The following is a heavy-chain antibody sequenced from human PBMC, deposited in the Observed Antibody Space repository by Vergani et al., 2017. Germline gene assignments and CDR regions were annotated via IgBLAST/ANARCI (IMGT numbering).Heavy chain of an antibody. J-gene: IGHJ4*02. Sequence: QLQLQESGPGLVKPSETLSLTCTVSCGSVSRGSYYWSWIRQPPGKGLEWIGYIYYSGSTNYNPSLKSRVTISVDTSKNQFSLKLSSVTAADTAVYYCARYRWYYYGSGSEYYFDYWGQGTLVTVSS. D-gene: IGHD3-10*01. V-gene: IGHV4-61*01. CDR1: CGSVSRGSYY. CDR2: IYYSGST. CDR3: ARYRWYYYGSGSEYYFDY.